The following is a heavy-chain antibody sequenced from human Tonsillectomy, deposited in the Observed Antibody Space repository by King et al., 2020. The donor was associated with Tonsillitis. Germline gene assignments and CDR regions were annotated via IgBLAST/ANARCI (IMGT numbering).Heavy chain of an antibody. Sequence: QLVQSGAEVKKPGASVKVSCKASGYSFTGYYVHWVRQAPGQGLEWMGWINPNSGGTNYVQRFQGRVTMTRDTSISTAYMELSRLKSDDTAVYYCARAWSDSGTYYWGQGTLVTVSS. V-gene: IGHV1-2*02. J-gene: IGHJ4*02. D-gene: IGHD1-26*01. CDR2: INPNSGGT. CDR1: GYSFTGYY. CDR3: ARAWSDSGTYY.